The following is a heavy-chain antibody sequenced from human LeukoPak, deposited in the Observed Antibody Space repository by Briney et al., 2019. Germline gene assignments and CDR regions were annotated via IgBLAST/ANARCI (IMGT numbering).Heavy chain of an antibody. D-gene: IGHD2-2*01. CDR3: ATIPIVVVPAAMGDYYYYYMDV. Sequence: KSSETLSLTCAVSGYSISSGYYWGWIRQPPGKGLEWIGSIYHSGSTYYNPSLKSRVTISVDTSKNQFSLKLSSVTAADTAVYYCATIPIVVVPAAMGDYYYYYMDVWGKGTTVTASS. CDR1: GYSISSGYY. CDR2: IYHSGST. V-gene: IGHV4-38-2*01. J-gene: IGHJ6*03.